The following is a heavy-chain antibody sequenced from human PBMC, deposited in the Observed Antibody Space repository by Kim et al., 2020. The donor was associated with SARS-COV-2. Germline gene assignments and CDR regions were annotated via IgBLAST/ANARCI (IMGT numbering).Heavy chain of an antibody. J-gene: IGHJ6*02. D-gene: IGHD6-13*01. CDR1: GYTFTSYA. CDR2: INTNTGNP. CDR3: ARAGFTLNRRAAAVMDTPRRPYYYYGMDV. Sequence: ASVKVSCKASGYTFTSYAMNWVRQAPGQGLEWMGWINTNTGNPTYAQGFTGRFVFSSDTSVSTAYLQLSSLKAEDTAVYYLARAGFTLNRRAAAVMDTPRRPYYYYGMDVWGQGTTVTVSS. V-gene: IGHV7-4-1*02.